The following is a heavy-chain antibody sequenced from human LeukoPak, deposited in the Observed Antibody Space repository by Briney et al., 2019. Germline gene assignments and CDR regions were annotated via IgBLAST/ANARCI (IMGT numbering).Heavy chain of an antibody. V-gene: IGHV3-30*04. CDR1: GFTSSSYA. D-gene: IGHD3-22*01. CDR3: ARDGEPHGYYDSSGNHDY. Sequence: PGGSLRLSCAVSGFTSSSYAKHWVRQAPGKGLEWVAVISYDGSNKYYADSVKGRFTISRDNSKNTLYLQMNSLRAEDTAVYYCARDGEPHGYYDSSGNHDYWGQGTLVTVSS. CDR2: ISYDGSNK. J-gene: IGHJ4*02.